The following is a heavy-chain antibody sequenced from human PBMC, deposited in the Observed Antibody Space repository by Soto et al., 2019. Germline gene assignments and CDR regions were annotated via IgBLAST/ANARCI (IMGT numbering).Heavy chain of an antibody. CDR1: GYPFTGYY. J-gene: IGHJ6*02. CDR3: ASPRELSYPYFYFFTLDV. D-gene: IGHD1-26*01. Sequence: XSGKVACEASGYPFTGYYVHWVRQAPGHGLEWLGWIHLNSGGTNYAQSFQGRVTMTRDMSVSTVYMEMTGLSSDDTAVYYCASPRELSYPYFYFFTLDVWGQGTTVTVSS. CDR2: IHLNSGGT. V-gene: IGHV1-2*02.